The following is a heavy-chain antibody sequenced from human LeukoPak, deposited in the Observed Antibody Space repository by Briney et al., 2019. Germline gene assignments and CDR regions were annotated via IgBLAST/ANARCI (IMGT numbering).Heavy chain of an antibody. CDR2: ISAYNGNT. CDR1: GYTFTGYG. V-gene: IGHV1-18*01. CDR3: ARDLEYCSSTSCYDAFDI. D-gene: IGHD2-2*01. Sequence: ASVKVSCKASGYTFTGYGISWVRQAPGQGLEWMGWISAYNGNTNYAQKLQGRVTMTTDTSTSTAYMELRSLRSDDTAVYYCARDLEYCSSTSCYDAFDIWGQGTMVTVSS. J-gene: IGHJ3*02.